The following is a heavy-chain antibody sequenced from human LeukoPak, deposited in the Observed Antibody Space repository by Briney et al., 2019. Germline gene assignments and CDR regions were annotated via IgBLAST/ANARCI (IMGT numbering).Heavy chain of an antibody. J-gene: IGHJ5*02. Sequence: ASVKVSCKASGYTFTSYDINWVRQATGQGLEWMGGIIPIFGTANYAQKFQGRVTITADESTSTAYMELSSLRSEDTAVYYCARVLYCSSTSCYREGTGWFDPWGQGTLVTVSS. V-gene: IGHV1-69*13. CDR2: IIPIFGTA. CDR1: GYTFTSYD. CDR3: ARVLYCSSTSCYREGTGWFDP. D-gene: IGHD2-2*01.